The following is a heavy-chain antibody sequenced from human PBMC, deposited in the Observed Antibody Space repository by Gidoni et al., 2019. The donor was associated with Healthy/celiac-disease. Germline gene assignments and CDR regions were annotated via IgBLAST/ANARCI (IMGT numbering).Heavy chain of an antibody. CDR1: GYTFTSYD. CDR3: ARLPQTWYGDYVGWAFDI. D-gene: IGHD4-17*01. V-gene: IGHV1-8*01. J-gene: IGHJ3*02. Sequence: QVQLVQSGAEVKKPGASVKVSCKASGYTFTSYDINWVRQATGQGLEWMGWMNPNSGNTGYAQKFQGRVTMTRNTSISTAYMELSSLRSEDTAVYYCARLPQTWYGDYVGWAFDIWGQGTMVTVSS. CDR2: MNPNSGNT.